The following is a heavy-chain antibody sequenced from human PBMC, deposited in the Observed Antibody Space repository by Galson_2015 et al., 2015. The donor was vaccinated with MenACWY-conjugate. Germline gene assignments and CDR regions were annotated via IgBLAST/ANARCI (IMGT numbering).Heavy chain of an antibody. Sequence: SLRLSCAVSGFTFSSYDMHWVRQATGKGLEWVSGIGTAGDAYYPGSVKGRFTITRENAKNSLYLQMNSLRAGDTAVYYCARGQLGIDYWGQGTLVTVSS. J-gene: IGHJ4*02. CDR2: IGTAGDA. V-gene: IGHV3-13*04. CDR3: ARGQLGIDY. CDR1: GFTFSSYD. D-gene: IGHD3-16*01.